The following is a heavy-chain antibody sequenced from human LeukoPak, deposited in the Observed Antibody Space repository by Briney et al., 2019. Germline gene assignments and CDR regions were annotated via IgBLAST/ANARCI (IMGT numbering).Heavy chain of an antibody. CDR3: VRDEPNRGWYD. CDR1: GFTFSTYW. CDR2: IKEDGSEK. D-gene: IGHD6-19*01. J-gene: IGHJ4*02. V-gene: IGHV3-7*03. Sequence: GGSLRLSCAASGFTFSTYWMSWVRQAPGKGLEWVANIKEDGSEKYYGDSVKGRFTISRDNAKNSLYLQMNSLRAEDTAVYYCVRDEPNRGWYDWGQGTLVTVSS.